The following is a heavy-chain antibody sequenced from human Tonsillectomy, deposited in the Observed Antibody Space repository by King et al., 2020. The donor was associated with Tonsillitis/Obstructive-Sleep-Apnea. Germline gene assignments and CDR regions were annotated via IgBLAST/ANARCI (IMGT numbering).Heavy chain of an antibody. CDR2: ISYDGRNK. D-gene: IGHD3-10*01. V-gene: IGHV3-30*04. CDR1: GFTFSSYA. Sequence: VQLVESGGGVVQPGRSLRLSCAAPGFTFSSYAMHWFRQAPGKGLEWVAVISYDGRNKYSADSVKGRFTISRDNSKNTLYLQMNSLRAEDTAVYYCANSPMVRGVMLYWGQGTLVTVSS. CDR3: ANSPMVRGVMLY. J-gene: IGHJ4*02.